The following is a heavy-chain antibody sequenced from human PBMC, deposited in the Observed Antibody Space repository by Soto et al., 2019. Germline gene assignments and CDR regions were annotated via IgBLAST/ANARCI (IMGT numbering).Heavy chain of an antibody. CDR3: ARDPAGGSGHYYLFDY. D-gene: IGHD3-22*01. CDR2: ISYDGSNK. CDR1: GLTFSTFA. V-gene: IGHV3-30-3*01. Sequence: QVQLVESGGGVVQPGRSLRLSCAASGLTFSTFAMHWVRQAPGKGLDWVAVISYDGSNKYYADSVKGRFTISRDNSKNTLYLQMTSLTSEDTAVYYCARDPAGGSGHYYLFDYWGQGTLVTVSS. J-gene: IGHJ4*02.